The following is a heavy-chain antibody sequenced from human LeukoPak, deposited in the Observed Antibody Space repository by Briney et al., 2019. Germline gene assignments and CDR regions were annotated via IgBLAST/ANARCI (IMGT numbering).Heavy chain of an antibody. CDR3: AKDRGYGEHEPFES. V-gene: IGHV3-30*18. CDR2: SAHDEVGK. Sequence: GGSLRLSCVGSGFTFSDYAIHWVRQAPGKGLEWVAVSAHDEVGKQFADSVKGRFTLSRDNSRDSVHLQMNRLRDEDTAVYYCAKDRGYGEHEPFESWGQGSLVTVSS. CDR1: GFTFSDYA. D-gene: IGHD4/OR15-4a*01. J-gene: IGHJ4*02.